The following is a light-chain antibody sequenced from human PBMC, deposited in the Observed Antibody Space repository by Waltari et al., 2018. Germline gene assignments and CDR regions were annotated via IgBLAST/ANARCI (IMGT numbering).Light chain of an antibody. Sequence: IVLTQSPGTLSLSPGERATLSCRASQSVGSSFLAWYQHIPGQAPRLLVYGASSRATGIPDRFSGSGSGTAFTLTITRLEPEDFAVYYCQQYGSSPRTFGQGTKVEIK. V-gene: IGKV3-20*01. CDR2: GAS. J-gene: IGKJ1*01. CDR3: QQYGSSPRT. CDR1: QSVGSSF.